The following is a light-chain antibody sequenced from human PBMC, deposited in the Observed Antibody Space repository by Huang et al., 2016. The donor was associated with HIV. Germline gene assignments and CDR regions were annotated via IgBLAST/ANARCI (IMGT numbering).Light chain of an antibody. CDR1: QSLLHSDGNTY. CDR3: MQGTHWPLT. J-gene: IGKJ4*01. V-gene: IGKV2-30*02. Sequence: DVVMTQSPLSLPVTLGQPASISCRSSQSLLHSDGNTYLIWLQQRPGHSPRRLIYKVCNRDSGVPERFSGSGSGSDFTLRISRVEPEDVGVYYCMQGTHWPLTFGGGTKVEIK. CDR2: KVC.